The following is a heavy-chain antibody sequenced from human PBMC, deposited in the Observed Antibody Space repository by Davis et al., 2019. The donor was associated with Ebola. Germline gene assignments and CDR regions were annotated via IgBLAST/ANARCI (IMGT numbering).Heavy chain of an antibody. Sequence: AASVKVSCKASGGTFSSDGISWVRQAPGKGLEWMGGIIPILGPPHHAQNFQGRLTITADRSTDTVYMELSSLRSEDTAVYYCARGVVSGRGYDEFDSWGQGTLVTVSS. CDR3: ARGVVSGRGYDEFDS. D-gene: IGHD5-12*01. CDR1: GGTFSSDG. J-gene: IGHJ4*02. V-gene: IGHV1-69*10. CDR2: IIPILGPP.